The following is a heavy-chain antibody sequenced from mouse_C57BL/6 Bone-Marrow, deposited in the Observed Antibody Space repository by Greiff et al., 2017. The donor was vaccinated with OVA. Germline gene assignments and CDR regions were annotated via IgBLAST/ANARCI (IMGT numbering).Heavy chain of an antibody. Sequence: SLPSLSPPSLSLSLTFSFPFSSFPCSSFYFFPQFPSTILFYMGYISYSGSTYYNPSLKSRISITRDTSKNQYYLQLNSVTTEDTATYYCARGDGNCRYWYFDVWGTGTTVTVSS. V-gene: IGHV3-8*01. D-gene: IGHD2-1*01. CDR3: ARGDGNCRYWYFDV. CDR2: ISYSGST. J-gene: IGHJ1*03. CDR1: FSSFPCSS.